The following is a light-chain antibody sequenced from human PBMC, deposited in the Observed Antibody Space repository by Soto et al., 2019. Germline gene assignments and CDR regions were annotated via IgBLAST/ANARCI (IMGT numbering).Light chain of an antibody. V-gene: IGKV3-20*01. CDR2: GAA. Sequence: EVVMTQSPGTLSVSTGEGATLSCRASHSVDSNLAWYQQKPGQAPRLLMYGAATRPSGIPDRFSGSGSGTEFTLTISRLEPEDFAVYYCQQYGSSPQTFGQGTKVEIK. CDR3: QQYGSSPQT. CDR1: HSVDSN. J-gene: IGKJ1*01.